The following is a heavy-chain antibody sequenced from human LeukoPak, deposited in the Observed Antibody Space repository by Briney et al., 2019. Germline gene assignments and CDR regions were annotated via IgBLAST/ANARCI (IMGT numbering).Heavy chain of an antibody. D-gene: IGHD6-19*01. J-gene: IGHJ4*02. V-gene: IGHV3-9*01. CDR2: ISWNSGSI. Sequence: GGSLRLSCAASGFTFDDYAMHWVRQAPGKGLEWVSGISWNSGSIGYADSVKGRFTISRDNAKNSLYLQMNSLRAEDTALYYCAKDIGAAVAGIDYWGQGTLVTVSS. CDR1: GFTFDDYA. CDR3: AKDIGAAVAGIDY.